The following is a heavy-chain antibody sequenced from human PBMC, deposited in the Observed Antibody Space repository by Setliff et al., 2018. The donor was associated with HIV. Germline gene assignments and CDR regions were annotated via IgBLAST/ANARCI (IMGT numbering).Heavy chain of an antibody. Sequence: SETLSLTCAVFGGSLNSAYYWGWIRQSPGRGLQWIGSLFYRGATYYNPSFKSRVNMSLDASRNQFFLNLTSLNAADTAVYYCAREIQASLDPPYGYNYFDPWGQGILVTVSS. CDR2: LFYRGAT. D-gene: IGHD3-9*01. V-gene: IGHV4-38-2*02. J-gene: IGHJ5*02. CDR1: GGSLNSAYY. CDR3: AREIQASLDPPYGYNYFDP.